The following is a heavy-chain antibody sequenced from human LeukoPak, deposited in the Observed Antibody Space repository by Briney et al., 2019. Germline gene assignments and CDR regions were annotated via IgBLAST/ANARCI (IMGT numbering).Heavy chain of an antibody. Sequence: PSETLSLTCAVSGYSVRSGYHWGRIRQPPGKGLEWIGSIYYGGTTYYNPSLKSRVTISVDTSKNQFSLKLSSVTAADTAVYYCARIVGATWYYFDYWGQGTLVTVSS. CDR3: ARIVGATWYYFDY. CDR1: GYSVRSGYH. D-gene: IGHD1-26*01. V-gene: IGHV4-38-2*01. J-gene: IGHJ4*02. CDR2: IYYGGTT.